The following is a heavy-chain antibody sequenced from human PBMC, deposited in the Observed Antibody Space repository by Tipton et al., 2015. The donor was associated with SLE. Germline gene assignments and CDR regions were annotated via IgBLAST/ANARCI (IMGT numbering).Heavy chain of an antibody. CDR2: IDSSGNT. V-gene: IGHV4-61*09. J-gene: IGHJ5*01. CDR3: ARETGTYYSTWFDS. CDR1: GASMNSGSYS. D-gene: IGHD1-26*01. Sequence: TLSLTCSVSGASMNSGSYSWHWIRQPAGKALQWLGHIDSSGNTYYNPSLRSRVSISVDVSRNQFSLTLNSVTAADTATYSCARETGTYYSTWFDSWDQGTLVTVSS.